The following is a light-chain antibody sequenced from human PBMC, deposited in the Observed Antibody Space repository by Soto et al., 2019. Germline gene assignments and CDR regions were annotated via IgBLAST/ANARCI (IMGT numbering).Light chain of an antibody. J-gene: IGKJ1*01. CDR1: QSITSN. V-gene: IGKV3-15*01. Sequence: ETVMTQSPATLSVSPGERATLSCRASQSITSNFAWYQKTPGQAPRLLIYGASTRATGIPARFSGSGSGTEFALTISSLQSEDFAVYYCQQYNDLPWTFGQGTQVEI. CDR3: QQYNDLPWT. CDR2: GAS.